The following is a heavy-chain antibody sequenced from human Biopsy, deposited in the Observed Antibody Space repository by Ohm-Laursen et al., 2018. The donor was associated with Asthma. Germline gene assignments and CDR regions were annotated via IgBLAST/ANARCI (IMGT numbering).Heavy chain of an antibody. CDR3: ARAYGGSFFSGSFDI. Sequence: SLRLSCAATGFTFSGYTMNWVRQAPGKGLEWVSSITSSSSYIFYADSVQGRVTISRDNSKNTLSLQMNSLRAEDTAVYYCARAYGGSFFSGSFDIWGQGTMVTVSS. J-gene: IGHJ3*02. CDR2: ITSSSSYI. D-gene: IGHD4-23*01. CDR1: GFTFSGYT. V-gene: IGHV3-21*04.